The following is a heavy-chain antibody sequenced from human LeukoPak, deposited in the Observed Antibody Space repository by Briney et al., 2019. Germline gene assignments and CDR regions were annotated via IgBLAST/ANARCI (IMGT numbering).Heavy chain of an antibody. J-gene: IGHJ4*02. D-gene: IGHD1-26*01. V-gene: IGHV3-23*01. CDR3: ARDRFSGSYPLDY. Sequence: GGSLRLSCAASGFTFSSYAMTWVRQAPGKGLEWVSAISGSGGSTYNADSVKGRFTISRDNSKNTLYLQMNSLRAEDTAVYYCARDRFSGSYPLDYWGQGTLVTVSS. CDR2: ISGSGGST. CDR1: GFTFSSYA.